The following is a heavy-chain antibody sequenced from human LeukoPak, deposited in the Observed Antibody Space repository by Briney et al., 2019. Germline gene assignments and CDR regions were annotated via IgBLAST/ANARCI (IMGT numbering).Heavy chain of an antibody. CDR3: ARGSDSGCVY. D-gene: IGHD5-12*01. Sequence: SEALSLTCAVYGGSFSGYYWSWIRQPPGKGLEWIGEINHRGSTKYNPSLKSRVTISVDTSKNQFSLRLSSVTAADTAVYYCARGSDSGCVYWGQGTLVTVSS. CDR1: GGSFSGYY. V-gene: IGHV4-34*01. J-gene: IGHJ4*02. CDR2: INHRGST.